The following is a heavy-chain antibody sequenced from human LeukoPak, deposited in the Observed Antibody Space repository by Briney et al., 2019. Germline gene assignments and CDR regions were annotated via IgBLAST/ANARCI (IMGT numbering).Heavy chain of an antibody. D-gene: IGHD3-10*01. CDR1: GFTFSSYA. V-gene: IGHV3-23*01. J-gene: IGHJ4*02. Sequence: GGSLRLSCAASGFTFSSYAMSWVRQAPGKGVEGVSAISGSGGSTYYADSVKGRFTISRDISKNTLYLQMNSLRAEDTAVYYCAKREAYCYGSGSAKDYWGQGTLVTVSS. CDR3: AKREAYCYGSGSAKDY. CDR2: ISGSGGST.